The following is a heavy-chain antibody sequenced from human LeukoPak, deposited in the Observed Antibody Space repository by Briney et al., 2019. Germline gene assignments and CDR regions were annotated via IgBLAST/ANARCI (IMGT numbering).Heavy chain of an antibody. V-gene: IGHV3-33*01. CDR1: GFXFSNHG. CDR2: IWYDGSNK. D-gene: IGHD7-27*01. J-gene: IGHJ4*02. CDR3: ARALGNSTGDY. Sequence: GRSLRLSCAASGFXFSNHGMHWVRQAPGKGLEWVALIWYDGSNKEYAESVKGRFTISRDNSKNTLYLQMNSLRPEDTAVYYCARALGNSTGDYWGQGTLVTVSS.